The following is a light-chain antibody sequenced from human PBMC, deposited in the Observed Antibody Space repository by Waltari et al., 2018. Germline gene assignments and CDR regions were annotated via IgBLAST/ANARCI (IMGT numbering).Light chain of an antibody. J-gene: IGLJ2*01. Sequence: QSALTQPASVSGSPGQSITPSCIGTRTALGAYNYVSCYQQYPRKAPKLMIFDVSKRPSGVSDRFSASKSANTASLTISGLQAEDEADYYCSSYTNTNTFVLFGGGTKVTVL. CDR3: SSYTNTNTFVL. V-gene: IGLV2-14*03. CDR1: RTALGAYNY. CDR2: DVS.